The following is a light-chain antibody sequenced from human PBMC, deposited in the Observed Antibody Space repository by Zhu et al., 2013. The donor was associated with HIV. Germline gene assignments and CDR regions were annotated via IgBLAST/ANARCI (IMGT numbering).Light chain of an antibody. J-gene: IGKJ4*01. CDR3: QQYNNWPLT. Sequence: EIVMTQSPATLSVSPGGRATLSCRASQSLSNKLAWYQQRLGQAPRLLIYGASTRATGIPARFSGSGSGTEFTLTISSLQSEDFAIYYCQQYNNWPLTFGGGTKVEI. CDR1: QSLSNK. CDR2: GAS. V-gene: IGKV3-15*01.